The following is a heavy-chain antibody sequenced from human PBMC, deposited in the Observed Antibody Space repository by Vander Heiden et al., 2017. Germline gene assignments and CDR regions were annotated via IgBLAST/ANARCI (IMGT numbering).Heavy chain of an antibody. Sequence: EVQLVESGGGLVQPGRYLTPSCAAPRSTSNNVRVHWVPRTAGKGLVWVSRINDDGSSTNYADSVKGRFAISRDNAKNTLYVQMNSLRAEDTAVYYCARGGYCSGSSCYSSPPLDYWGQGSLVTVSS. D-gene: IGHD2-15*01. J-gene: IGHJ4*02. CDR2: INDDGSST. V-gene: IGHV3-74*01. CDR3: ARGGYCSGSSCYSSPPLDY. CDR1: RSTSNNVR.